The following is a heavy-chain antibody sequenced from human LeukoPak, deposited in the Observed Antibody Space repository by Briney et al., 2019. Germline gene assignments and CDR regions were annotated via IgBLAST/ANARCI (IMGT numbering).Heavy chain of an antibody. Sequence: GGSLRLSCAPSGFTFSADWMSWVRQAPGKGLEWVASINQDGSEKYYVDSLKGRFTISRDNTKKSLYLQMNSLRAEDTAVYYCARDQFEYDFHPGFDPWGQGTLVTVSS. CDR1: GFTFSADW. J-gene: IGHJ5*02. CDR3: ARDQFEYDFHPGFDP. CDR2: INQDGSEK. V-gene: IGHV3-7*01. D-gene: IGHD3-3*01.